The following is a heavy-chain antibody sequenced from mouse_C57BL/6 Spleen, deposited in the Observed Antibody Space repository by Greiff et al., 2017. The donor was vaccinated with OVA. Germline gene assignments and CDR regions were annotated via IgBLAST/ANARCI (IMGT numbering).Heavy chain of an antibody. J-gene: IGHJ1*03. Sequence: EVQLQQSGPELVKPGDSVKISCKASGYSFTGYFMNWVMQSHGKSLEWIGRINPYNGDTFYNQKFKGKATLTVDNSSSTAHMELRSLTSEDAAVYYCARWGTTVVPTGYFEGWGTGTTGTVSA. D-gene: IGHD1-1*01. CDR1: GYSFTGYF. CDR3: ARWGTTVVPTGYFEG. V-gene: IGHV1-20*01. CDR2: INPYNGDT.